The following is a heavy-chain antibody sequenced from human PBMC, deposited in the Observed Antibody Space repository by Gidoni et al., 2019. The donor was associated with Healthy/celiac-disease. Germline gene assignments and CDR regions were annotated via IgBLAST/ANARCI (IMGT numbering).Heavy chain of an antibody. CDR2: ISGSGGST. Sequence: EVQLLESGGGLVQPGGSLRLSCAASGFTFSSYAMSWVRQAPGKGLEWVSAISGSGGSTYYADSVKSRFTISRDNSKNTLYLQMNSLRAEDTAVYYCAKALDGYRIAVAGFDYWGQGTLVTVSS. CDR3: AKALDGYRIAVAGFDY. J-gene: IGHJ4*02. CDR1: GFTFSSYA. D-gene: IGHD6-19*01. V-gene: IGHV3-23*01.